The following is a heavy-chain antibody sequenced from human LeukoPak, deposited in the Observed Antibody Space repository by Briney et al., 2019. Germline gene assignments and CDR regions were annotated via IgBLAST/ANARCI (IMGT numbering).Heavy chain of an antibody. CDR1: GFTFSSYS. J-gene: IGHJ4*02. CDR2: ISSSSSYI. Sequence: GGSLRLSCAASGFTFSSYSMNWVRQAPGKGLKWVSSISSSSSYIYYADSVKGRFTISRDNAKNSLYLQMNSLRAEDMALYYCARTPYYYDSSGYYDYWGQGTLVTVSS. CDR3: ARTPYYYDSSGYYDY. D-gene: IGHD3-22*01. V-gene: IGHV3-21*04.